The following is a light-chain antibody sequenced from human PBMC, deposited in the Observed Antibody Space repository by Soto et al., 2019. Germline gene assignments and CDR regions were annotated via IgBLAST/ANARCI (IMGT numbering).Light chain of an antibody. V-gene: IGLV1-40*01. J-gene: IGLJ1*01. CDR3: QSYDSSLSGSRV. CDR1: SSNIGAGYD. CDR2: GNS. Sequence: QSVLTQPPSVSGTPRQRVTISCTGSSSNIGAGYDVHWYQQLPGTAPKLLIYGNSNRPSGVPDRFSGSKSGTSASLAITGLQTEDEADYYCQSYDSSLSGSRVFGTGTKVTV.